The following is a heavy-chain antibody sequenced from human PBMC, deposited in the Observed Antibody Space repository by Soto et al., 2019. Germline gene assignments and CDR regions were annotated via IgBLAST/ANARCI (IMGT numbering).Heavy chain of an antibody. CDR3: ARLSRDFYYYYGMDV. Sequence: PGESLKISCKGSGYSFTSYWIGWVRQMPGKGLEWMGIIYPGDSDTRYSPSFQGQVTISADKSISTAYLQWSSLKASDTAMYYCARLSRDFYYYYGMDVWGQGTTVTVSS. CDR2: IYPGDSDT. V-gene: IGHV5-51*01. CDR1: GYSFTSYW. J-gene: IGHJ6*02.